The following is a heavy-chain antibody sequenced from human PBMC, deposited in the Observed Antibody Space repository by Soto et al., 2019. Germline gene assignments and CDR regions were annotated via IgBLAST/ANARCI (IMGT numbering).Heavy chain of an antibody. V-gene: IGHV3-30-3*01. CDR3: ARNWGYSYGYPPGY. Sequence: QVQLVESGGGVVQPGRSLRLSCAASGFTFSSYAMHWVRQAPGKGLEWVALISYDGSNKYYADSVKGRFTISRDNSKNTLYPQMNSMRAEDTAVYYCARNWGYSYGYPPGYWGQGTLVTVSS. D-gene: IGHD5-18*01. CDR2: ISYDGSNK. J-gene: IGHJ4*02. CDR1: GFTFSSYA.